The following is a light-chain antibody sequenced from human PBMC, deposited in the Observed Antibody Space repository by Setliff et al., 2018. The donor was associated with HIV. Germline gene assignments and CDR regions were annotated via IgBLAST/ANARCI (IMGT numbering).Light chain of an antibody. CDR3: SSYTNSTTFV. V-gene: IGLV2-14*01. CDR1: SSDVGGYNY. J-gene: IGLJ1*01. Sequence: QSVLTQPASVSGSPGQLITISCTGTSSDVGGYNYVSWYQQHPGKAPKLMIYDVSERPSGVSNRFSGSESGNTASLTISGLQAEDEADYYCSSYTNSTTFVFGTGTKVTVL. CDR2: DVS.